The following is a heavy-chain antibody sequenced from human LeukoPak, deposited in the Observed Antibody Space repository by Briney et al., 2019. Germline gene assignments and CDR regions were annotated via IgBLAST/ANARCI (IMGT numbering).Heavy chain of an antibody. CDR3: ARVPYYYDSSGYYFDY. J-gene: IGHJ4*02. CDR1: GYTFTTYG. CDR2: ISSYNGNT. V-gene: IGHV1-18*01. D-gene: IGHD3-22*01. Sequence: ASVKVSCEASGYTFTTYGISWVRQAPGQWLEWMGWISSYNGNTNYAQKFQGRVTMTTDTSTSTAYMELRSLRSDDTAVYYCARVPYYYDSSGYYFDYWGQGTLVTVSS.